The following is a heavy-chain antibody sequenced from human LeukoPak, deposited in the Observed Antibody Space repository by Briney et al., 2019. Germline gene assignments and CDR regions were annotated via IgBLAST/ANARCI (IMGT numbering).Heavy chain of an antibody. CDR1: GFTFSSYW. CDR2: IKEDGSSK. J-gene: IGHJ5*02. Sequence: PGGSLRLSCAASGFTFSSYWMNWVRQAPGKGLEWVANIKEDGSSKYYVDSVKGRFAISRDNAKNSLYLQMNSLRAEDTAVYYCTTVRFDWNYVWFDPWGQGTLVTVSS. D-gene: IGHD1-7*01. CDR3: TTVRFDWNYVWFDP. V-gene: IGHV3-7*02.